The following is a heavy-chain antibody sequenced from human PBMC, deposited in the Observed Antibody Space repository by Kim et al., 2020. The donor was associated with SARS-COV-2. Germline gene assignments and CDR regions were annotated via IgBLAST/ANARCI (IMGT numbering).Heavy chain of an antibody. Sequence: ASVKVSCKASGYTFTSYGISWVRQAPGQGLEWMGWISAYNGNTNYAQKLQGRVTMTTDTSTSTAYMELRSLRSDDTAVYYCARDIVVVPAPPDRYYYYGMDVWGQGTTVTVSS. J-gene: IGHJ6*02. V-gene: IGHV1-18*01. D-gene: IGHD2-2*01. CDR3: ARDIVVVPAPPDRYYYYGMDV. CDR2: ISAYNGNT. CDR1: GYTFTSYG.